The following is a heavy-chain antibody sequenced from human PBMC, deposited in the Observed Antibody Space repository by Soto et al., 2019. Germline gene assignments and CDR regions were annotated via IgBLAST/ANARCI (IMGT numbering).Heavy chain of an antibody. D-gene: IGHD1-26*01. Sequence: SETLSLPCTVSGASVSSQSFSGGWLRQPPGKGPEWIGTLSYSGSSFYNPSLKNRVTISVDTFKNLVSLRLSGVTASDTAVYFCARHLTPLPWAPWGPATVGT. CDR2: LSYSGSS. V-gene: IGHV4-39*01. CDR1: GASVSSQSFS. J-gene: IGHJ5*02. CDR3: ARHLTPLPWAP.